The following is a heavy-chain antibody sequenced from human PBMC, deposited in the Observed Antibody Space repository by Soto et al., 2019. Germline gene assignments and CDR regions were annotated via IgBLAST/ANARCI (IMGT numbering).Heavy chain of an antibody. J-gene: IGHJ5*02. D-gene: IGHD3-3*01. CDR2: IIPIFGTA. Sequence: ASVKVSCKASGGTSSSYAISWVRQAPGQGLEWMGGIIPIFGTANYAQKFQGRVTITADESTSTAYMELSSLRSEDTAVYYCARMDFWSGYSPPNWFDPWGQGTLVTVSS. V-gene: IGHV1-69*13. CDR3: ARMDFWSGYSPPNWFDP. CDR1: GGTSSSYA.